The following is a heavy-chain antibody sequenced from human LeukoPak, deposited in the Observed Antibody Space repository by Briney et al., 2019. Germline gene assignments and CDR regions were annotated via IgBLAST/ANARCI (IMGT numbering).Heavy chain of an antibody. V-gene: IGHV4-34*01. D-gene: IGHD3-22*01. CDR1: GGSFSGYY. CDR2: VNHSGST. J-gene: IGHJ4*02. Sequence: SETLSLTCAVYGGSFSGYYWSWIRQPPGKGLEWIGEVNHSGSTNYNPSLKSRVTISVDTSKNQFSLKLSSVTAAGTAVYYSTRGDVRKYYYDSSGYYKFDYWGQGTLVTVSS. CDR3: TRGDVRKYYYDSSGYYKFDY.